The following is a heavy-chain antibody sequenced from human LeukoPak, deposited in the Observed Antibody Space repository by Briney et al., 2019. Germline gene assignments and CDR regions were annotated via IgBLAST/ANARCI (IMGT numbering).Heavy chain of an antibody. CDR2: ISGSGGNT. CDR1: GFTFSSYA. Sequence: QPGGSLRLSCAASGFTFSSYAVSWVRQAPGKGLEWVSVISGSGGNTYYADSVKGRFTISRDNSKNTLYLQMNSLRVEDTAVYSCAKGSHGYSSSSADYWGQGTLVTVSS. CDR3: AKGSHGYSSSSADY. J-gene: IGHJ4*02. D-gene: IGHD6-6*01. V-gene: IGHV3-23*01.